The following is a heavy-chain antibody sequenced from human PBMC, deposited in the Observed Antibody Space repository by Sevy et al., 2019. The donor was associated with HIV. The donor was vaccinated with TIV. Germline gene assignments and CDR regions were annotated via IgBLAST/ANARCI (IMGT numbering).Heavy chain of an antibody. V-gene: IGHV3-74*01. CDR3: VAANTWQDY. D-gene: IGHD2-15*01. CDR1: GFTFSSYW. Sequence: GGSLRLSCAASGFTFSSYWMHWGRQAPGKGPVWVSGVNSDGSSTNYADSVKGRFTMSRDSAKNTLYLQMNSLRAEDTAVYFCVAANTWQDYWGQGTLVTVSS. CDR2: VNSDGSST. J-gene: IGHJ4*02.